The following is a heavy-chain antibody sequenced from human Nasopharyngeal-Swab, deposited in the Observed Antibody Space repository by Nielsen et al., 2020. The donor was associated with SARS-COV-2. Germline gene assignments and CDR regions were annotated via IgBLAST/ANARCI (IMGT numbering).Heavy chain of an antibody. V-gene: IGHV3-15*01. CDR3: TTDLGTPYYYYYMDV. D-gene: IGHD1-1*01. Sequence: GESLKISCAASGFTFSNAWMSWVRQAPGKGLEWVGCIKSKTDGGTNDYAAPVKGRFTISRDDSKNTLYLQKNSLKTEDTAVYYCTTDLGTPYYYYYMDVWGKGTTVTVSS. CDR2: IKSKTDGGTN. J-gene: IGHJ6*03. CDR1: GFTFSNAW.